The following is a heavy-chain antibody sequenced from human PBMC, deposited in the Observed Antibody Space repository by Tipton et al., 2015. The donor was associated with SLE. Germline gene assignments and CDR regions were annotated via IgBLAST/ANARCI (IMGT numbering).Heavy chain of an antibody. CDR3: AKDLCPGIAAAGKVSFDY. CDR2: ISGSGGST. D-gene: IGHD6-13*01. J-gene: IGHJ4*02. Sequence: SLRLSCAASGFTFSSYAMSWVRQAPGKGLEWVSAISGSGGSTYYADSVKGRFTISRDNSKNTLYLQMNSLRAEDTAVYYCAKDLCPGIAAAGKVSFDYWGQGTLVTVSS. V-gene: IGHV3-23*01. CDR1: GFTFSSYA.